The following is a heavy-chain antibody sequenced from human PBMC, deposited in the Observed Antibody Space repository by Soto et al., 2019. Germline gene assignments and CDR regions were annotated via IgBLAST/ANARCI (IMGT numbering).Heavy chain of an antibody. J-gene: IGHJ4*02. CDR2: ITSTGDRE. D-gene: IGHD5-18*01. CDR1: GFTFSSDC. V-gene: IGHV3-23*01. Sequence: GGSLRLSCSAAGFTFSSDCICWVRQVPGKGLEWVSSITSTGDREYYADSVKGRFTVSRDNSKNTLYLQMNSLRAEDTAVYYCAKYYMVTPSPFDYWGQGTLVTVSS. CDR3: AKYYMVTPSPFDY.